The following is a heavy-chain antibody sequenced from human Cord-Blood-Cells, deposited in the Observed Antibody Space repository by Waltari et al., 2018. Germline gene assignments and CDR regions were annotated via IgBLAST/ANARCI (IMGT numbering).Heavy chain of an antibody. Sequence: QVQLQEAGPGLVKPSETLSLTCAVSGYSIRRGYYWGWIRQPPGKGLEWIGSIYHSGSTYYNPSLKSRVTISVDTSKNQFSLKLSSVTAADTAVYYCARVGPKLGIAYWGQGTLVTVSS. CDR2: IYHSGST. CDR1: GYSIRRGYY. V-gene: IGHV4-38-2*01. J-gene: IGHJ4*02. D-gene: IGHD7-27*01. CDR3: ARVGPKLGIAY.